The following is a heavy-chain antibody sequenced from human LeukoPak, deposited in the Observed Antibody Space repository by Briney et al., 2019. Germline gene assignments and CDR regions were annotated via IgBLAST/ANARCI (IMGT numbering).Heavy chain of an antibody. V-gene: IGHV4-38-2*02. CDR2: IYHSGST. J-gene: IGHJ4*02. Sequence: SETLSLTCTVSGYSISSGYYWGWIRQPPGKGLEWIGSIYHSGSTYYNPSLKSRVTISVDTSKNQFSLKLSSVTAADTAVYYCARKNGPLPWELLGDWGQGTLVTVSS. D-gene: IGHD1-26*01. CDR3: ARKNGPLPWELLGD. CDR1: GYSISSGYY.